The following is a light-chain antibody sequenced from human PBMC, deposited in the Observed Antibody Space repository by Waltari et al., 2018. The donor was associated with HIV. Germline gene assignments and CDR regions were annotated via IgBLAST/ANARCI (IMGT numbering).Light chain of an antibody. CDR2: DVS. CDR3: SSYTSSSTFWV. Sequence: QSALTQPASVSGSPGQSITISCTGTSSDVGGYNYVSWYQQHPGKAPKLMIYDVSNRASGGSDRCSGSKSGNTACRTISGLQAEDEADYYCSSYTSSSTFWVFGGGTKLTVL. V-gene: IGLV2-14*03. J-gene: IGLJ3*02. CDR1: SSDVGGYNY.